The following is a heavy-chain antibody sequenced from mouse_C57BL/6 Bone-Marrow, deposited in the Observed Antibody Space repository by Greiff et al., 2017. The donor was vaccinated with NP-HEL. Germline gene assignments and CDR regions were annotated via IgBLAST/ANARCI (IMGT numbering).Heavy chain of an antibody. V-gene: IGHV6-3*01. CDR3: PSDWMDY. D-gene: IGHD4-1*01. J-gene: IGHJ4*01. Sequence: EVKVEESGGGLVQPGGSMKLSCVASGFTFSNYWMNWVRQSPEKGLEWVAQIRLKSDNYATHYAESVKGRFTISRDDSKRSVYLQMDNLRAEDTGIYYCPSDWMDYWGQGTSVTVSS. CDR2: IRLKSDNYAT. CDR1: GFTFSNYW.